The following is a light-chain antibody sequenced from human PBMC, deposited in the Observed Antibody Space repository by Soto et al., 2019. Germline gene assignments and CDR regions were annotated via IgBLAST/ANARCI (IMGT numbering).Light chain of an antibody. CDR3: QQYDSSPRT. J-gene: IGKJ1*01. CDR1: QSVSSNY. CDR2: GAS. V-gene: IGKV3-20*01. Sequence: IMLTPSPGTLSLYPGETATLSCRASQSVSSNYVAWFHQKPGQAPRLLIYGASSRATGVPDRFSASGSGTDFTLTISRLEPEDFAVYYCQQYDSSPRTFGQGTKVDIK.